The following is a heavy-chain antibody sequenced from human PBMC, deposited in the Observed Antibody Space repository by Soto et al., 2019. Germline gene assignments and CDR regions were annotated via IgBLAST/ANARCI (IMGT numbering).Heavy chain of an antibody. V-gene: IGHV3-23*01. CDR2: ISGSSGST. Sequence: EVQLLESGGGLVQPGGSLRLSCAASGFTFSSYAMSWVRQAPGKGLEWVSAISGSSGSTYYADSVKGQFTISRDNSKNTLYLQMYSLRAEDTAVYYCAKDVTTVTGGRRYFDLWGRGTLVTVSS. D-gene: IGHD4-17*01. J-gene: IGHJ2*01. CDR1: GFTFSSYA. CDR3: AKDVTTVTGGRRYFDL.